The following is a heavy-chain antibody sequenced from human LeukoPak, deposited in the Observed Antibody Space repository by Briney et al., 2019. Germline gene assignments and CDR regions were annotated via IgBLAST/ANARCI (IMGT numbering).Heavy chain of an antibody. V-gene: IGHV3-9*01. J-gene: IGHJ4*02. CDR2: ISWNSGSI. D-gene: IGHD5-18*01. CDR3: AKDIDGYSYGYGPMGY. CDR1: GFTFDDYA. Sequence: GGSLRLSCAASGFTFDDYAMHWVRQAPGKGLEWVSGISWNSGSIGYADSVKGRFTISRDNAKNSLYLQMNSLRAEDTALYYCAKDIDGYSYGYGPMGYWGQGTLVTVSS.